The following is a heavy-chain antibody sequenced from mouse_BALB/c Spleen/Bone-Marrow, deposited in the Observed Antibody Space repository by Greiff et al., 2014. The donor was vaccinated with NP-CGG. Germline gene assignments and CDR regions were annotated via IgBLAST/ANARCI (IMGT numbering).Heavy chain of an antibody. Sequence: QVQLQQPGAELVRPGSSVKTSCKASGYAFSSYWMNWVKQRPGQGLEWIGQIYPGDGDTNYNGKFKGKATLTADKSSSTAYMQLSSLTSEDSAVYFCARTGNQAWFAYWGQGTLVTVSA. CDR1: GYAFSSYW. D-gene: IGHD2-1*01. CDR2: IYPGDGDT. V-gene: IGHV1-80*01. J-gene: IGHJ3*01. CDR3: ARTGNQAWFAY.